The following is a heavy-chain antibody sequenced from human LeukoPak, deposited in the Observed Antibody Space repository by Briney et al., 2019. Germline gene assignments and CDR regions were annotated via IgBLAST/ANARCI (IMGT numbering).Heavy chain of an antibody. V-gene: IGHV4-30-2*01. Sequence: SETLSLTCAVSGGSISSGGYSWSWLRQPPGKGLEWIGYIYHSGSTYYNPSLKSRVTISVDRSKNQFSLKLSSVTAADTAVYYCARGTGVRGVSLYYYYGMDVWGQGTTVTVSS. CDR2: IYHSGST. D-gene: IGHD3-10*01. J-gene: IGHJ6*02. CDR1: GGSISSGGYS. CDR3: ARGTGVRGVSLYYYYGMDV.